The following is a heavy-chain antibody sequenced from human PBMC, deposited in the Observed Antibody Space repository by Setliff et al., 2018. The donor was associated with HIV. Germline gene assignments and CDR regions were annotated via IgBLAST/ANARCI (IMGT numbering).Heavy chain of an antibody. D-gene: IGHD2-21*02. J-gene: IGHJ4*02. CDR3: ARLSGDYYYFDY. CDR1: DDSFSTNY. Sequence: PSETLSLTCNVSDDSFSTNYWSWVRQPPGKGLEWIGYIYASGSTNYNPSLKSRVTISIDTSKNQFSLRLRSVTAADTAVYYCARLSGDYYYFDYWGQGTLVTVSS. CDR2: IYASGST. V-gene: IGHV4-4*09.